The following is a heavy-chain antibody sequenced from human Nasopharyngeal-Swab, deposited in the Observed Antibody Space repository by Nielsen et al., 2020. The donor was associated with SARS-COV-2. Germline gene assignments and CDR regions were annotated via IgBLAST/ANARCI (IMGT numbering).Heavy chain of an antibody. CDR1: GYTFTSYY. D-gene: IGHD6-6*01. Sequence: ASVKVSCKASGYTFTSYYLHWVRQAPGQGLEWMGIINPTDGSTSYAQKFEGRVTMTRVTSTSTVYMELSSLRSEDTAVYYCASRYSSSSLGAFDIWGQGTMVTVSS. V-gene: IGHV1-46*01. CDR2: INPTDGST. J-gene: IGHJ3*02. CDR3: ASRYSSSSLGAFDI.